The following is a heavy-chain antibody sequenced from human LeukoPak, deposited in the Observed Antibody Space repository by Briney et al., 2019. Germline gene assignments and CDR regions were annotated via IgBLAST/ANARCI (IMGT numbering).Heavy chain of an antibody. CDR3: ARDVYYYDSSGYYLGRAFDI. J-gene: IGHJ3*02. CDR2: IKQDGSEK. CDR1: GFTFSSNY. V-gene: IGHV3-7*01. D-gene: IGHD3-22*01. Sequence: GGSLRLSCAASGFTFSSNYMNWVRQAPGKGLEWVANIKQDGSEKYYVDSVKGRFTISRDNAKNSLYLQMNSLRAEDTAVYYCARDVYYYDSSGYYLGRAFDIWGQGTMVTVSS.